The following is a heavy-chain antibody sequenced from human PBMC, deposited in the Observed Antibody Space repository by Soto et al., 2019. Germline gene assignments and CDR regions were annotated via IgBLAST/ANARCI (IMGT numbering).Heavy chain of an antibody. D-gene: IGHD4-17*01. CDR1: GGTFSSYA. J-gene: IGHJ4*02. Sequence: QVQLVQSGAEVKKPGSSVKVSCKASGGTFSSYAISWVRQAPGQGLEWMGGIIRIFGTANYAQKFQGRVTITADESTSTAYMELRSLRSEDTAVYYCARGSPPDYGDYRMPFFDYWGQGTLVTVSS. CDR2: IIRIFGTA. V-gene: IGHV1-69*12. CDR3: ARGSPPDYGDYRMPFFDY.